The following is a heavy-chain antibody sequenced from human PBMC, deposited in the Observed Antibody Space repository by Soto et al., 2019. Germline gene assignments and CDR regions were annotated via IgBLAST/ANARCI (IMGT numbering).Heavy chain of an antibody. CDR1: GFTFSSYA. CDR2: ISGSGGAT. D-gene: IGHD5-18*01. V-gene: IGHV3-23*01. Sequence: EVQFLESGGGLVQPGGSLRLSCAASGFTFSSYAMSWVRQAPGKGLEWVSAISGSGGATYYADSVKGRFTISRDNSKNTLYLQMNSLRVEDTAVYYCAKGANTNMVIFDYWGQGTLVTVSS. J-gene: IGHJ4*02. CDR3: AKGANTNMVIFDY.